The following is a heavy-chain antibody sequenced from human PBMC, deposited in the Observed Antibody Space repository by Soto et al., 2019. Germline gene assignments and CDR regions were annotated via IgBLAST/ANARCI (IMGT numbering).Heavy chain of an antibody. CDR3: ARVECSSTSCYYYYYMDV. D-gene: IGHD2-2*01. V-gene: IGHV3-11*01. CDR1: GFTFSDYY. J-gene: IGHJ6*03. Sequence: QVQLVESGGGLVKPGGSLRLSCAASGFTFSDYYMSWIRQAPGKGLEWVSYISSSGSTIYYADSVKGRFTISRDNAKNSLYLQMNSLRAEDTAVYFCARVECSSTSCYYYYYMDVWGKGTTVTVSS. CDR2: ISSSGSTI.